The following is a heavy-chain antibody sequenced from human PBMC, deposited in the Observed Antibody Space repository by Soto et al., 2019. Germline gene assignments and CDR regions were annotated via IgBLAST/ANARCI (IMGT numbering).Heavy chain of an antibody. V-gene: IGHV4-31*03. CDR1: GVSISRGGYY. Sequence: QVQLQESGPGLVKPSQTLSLSCTVSGVSISRGGYYWNSIRQHPRKGLEWIGYIYHIGSTNYHTSLKSRVTKSVDTTKNQLSLELTNVTAADSAIYYFSRHRGIGELLSWGQGTLVTVST. J-gene: IGHJ1*01. CDR2: IYHIGST. CDR3: SRHRGIGELLS. D-gene: IGHD3-10*01.